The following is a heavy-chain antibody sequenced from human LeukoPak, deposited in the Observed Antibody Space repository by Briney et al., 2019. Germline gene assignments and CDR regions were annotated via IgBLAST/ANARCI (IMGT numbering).Heavy chain of an antibody. Sequence: PGRSLRLSCAASGFTFSGYGMHWVRQAPGKGLEWVAVISYDGSNKYYADSVKGRFTISRDNSKNTLYLQMNSLRAEDTAVYYCAKEFPVAGSPFDYWGQGTLVTVSS. J-gene: IGHJ4*02. D-gene: IGHD6-19*01. CDR3: AKEFPVAGSPFDY. CDR1: GFTFSGYG. V-gene: IGHV3-30*18. CDR2: ISYDGSNK.